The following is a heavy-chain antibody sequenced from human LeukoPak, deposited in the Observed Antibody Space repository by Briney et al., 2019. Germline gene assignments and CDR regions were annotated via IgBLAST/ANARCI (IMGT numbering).Heavy chain of an antibody. D-gene: IGHD3-3*01. Sequence: PSENLSLTCAVSGVSISAYYWAWIRPRPGKGLEWIGYIHTSGSNNQAPSLKSRVTISVDKSKNHFSLRLTPVTAADTAVYYCARLSAAVHLGAFDLWGQGTMVTVSS. V-gene: IGHV4-4*09. CDR3: ARLSAAVHLGAFDL. J-gene: IGHJ3*01. CDR1: GVSISAYY. CDR2: IHTSGSN.